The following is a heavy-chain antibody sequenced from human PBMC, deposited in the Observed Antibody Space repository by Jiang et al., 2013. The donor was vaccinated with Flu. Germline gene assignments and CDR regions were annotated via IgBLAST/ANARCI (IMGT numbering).Heavy chain of an antibody. CDR3: VGTSTSTYYYDITGILRLGAFEI. CDR2: VSNSGNT. Sequence: LLKPSETLSLTCTVFDGSISSYHWSWIRQPPGQGLEWIGYVSNSGNTNYNPSLKSRVTISGDTSKNQFSLKLRSVTAADTGVYYCVGTSTSTYYYDITGILRLGAFEIWGQGTLVTVSS. J-gene: IGHJ3*02. CDR1: DGSISSYH. D-gene: IGHD3-22*01. V-gene: IGHV4-59*08.